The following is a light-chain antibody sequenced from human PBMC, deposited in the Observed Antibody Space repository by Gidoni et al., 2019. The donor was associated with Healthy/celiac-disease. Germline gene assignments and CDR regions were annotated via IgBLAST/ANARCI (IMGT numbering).Light chain of an antibody. CDR3: QQSYSTPA. CDR2: AAS. CDR1: QSISSY. J-gene: IGKJ5*01. Sequence: DIQMTPSPSSLSASVGDRVIITCRASQSISSYLNWYQQKPGKAPKLLIYAASSLQSGVPSRFSGSGSGTDFTLTISSLQPEDFATYYCQQSYSTPAFGQGTRLEIK. V-gene: IGKV1-39*01.